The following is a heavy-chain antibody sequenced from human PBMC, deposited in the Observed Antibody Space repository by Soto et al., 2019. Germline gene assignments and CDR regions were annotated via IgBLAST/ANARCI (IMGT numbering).Heavy chain of an antibody. CDR2: IYYSGST. V-gene: IGHV4-59*01. CDR3: ARWAFDRESGSNRPFDY. Sequence: SETLSLTCTVSGGSTSSYYWSWIRQPPGKGLEWIGYIYYSGSTNYNPSLKSRVTISVDTSKNQFSLKLSSVTAADTAVYYCARWAFDRESGSNRPFDYWGQGTLVTVSS. D-gene: IGHD3-10*01. J-gene: IGHJ4*02. CDR1: GGSTSSYY.